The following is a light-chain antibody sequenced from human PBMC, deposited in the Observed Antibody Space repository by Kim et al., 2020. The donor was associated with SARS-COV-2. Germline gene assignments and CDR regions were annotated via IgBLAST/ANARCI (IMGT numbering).Light chain of an antibody. CDR3: RQRSHWPWT. J-gene: IGKJ1*01. Sequence: EIVLTQSPATLSLSPGERATLSCRASQSVSSYLAWYQQKPGQAPRLLIYAASNRVTGIPARFSGSGSGTDFTLTISNLEPEDFAVYYCRQRSHWPWTFGQGTKVDIK. CDR2: AAS. V-gene: IGKV3-11*01. CDR1: QSVSSY.